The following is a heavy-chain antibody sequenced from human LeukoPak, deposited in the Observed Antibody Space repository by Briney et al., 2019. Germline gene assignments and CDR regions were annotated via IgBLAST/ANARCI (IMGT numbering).Heavy chain of an antibody. CDR3: ARGQAGRDAFDI. J-gene: IGHJ3*02. CDR1: GGSISSYY. V-gene: IGHV4-59*01. Sequence: SETLSLTCTVSGGSISSYYWSWIRQPPEKGLEWIGYIYYSGSTNYNPSLKSRVTISVDTSKNQFSLKLSSVTAADTAVYYCARGQAGRDAFDIWGQGTMVTVSS. CDR2: IYYSGST. D-gene: IGHD6-19*01.